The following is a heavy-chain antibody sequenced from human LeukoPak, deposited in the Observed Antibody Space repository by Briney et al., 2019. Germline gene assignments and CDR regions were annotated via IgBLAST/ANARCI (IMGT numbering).Heavy chain of an antibody. D-gene: IGHD2-15*01. CDR2: IYHSGDT. CDR1: GGSISTTSHH. J-gene: IGHJ4*02. Sequence: PSETLSLTCSVSGGSISTTSHHWVWIRQPPGKGLEWIGSIYHSGDTYYNPSLNSRVTMSVDTSTNQFPLRLSSVTATDTAVFYCARLTSTCTGGSCYYYYFDSWGQGTLVTVSS. CDR3: ARLTSTCTGGSCYYYYFDS. V-gene: IGHV4-39*01.